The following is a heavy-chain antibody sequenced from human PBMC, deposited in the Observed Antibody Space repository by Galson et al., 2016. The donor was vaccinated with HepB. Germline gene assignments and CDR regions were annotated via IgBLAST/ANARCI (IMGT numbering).Heavy chain of an antibody. Sequence: SVKVSCKASGGTFSSYAFSWVRQAPGQGLEWMGGIIPIFGTPNYAQKFQGRVTITADESMSTAYMELSGLRSEDTAVYYCARDWDASRYNWFDPWGQGTLVTVSS. CDR3: ARDWDASRYNWFDP. CDR2: IIPIFGTP. D-gene: IGHD1-26*01. CDR1: GGTFSSYA. J-gene: IGHJ5*02. V-gene: IGHV1-69*13.